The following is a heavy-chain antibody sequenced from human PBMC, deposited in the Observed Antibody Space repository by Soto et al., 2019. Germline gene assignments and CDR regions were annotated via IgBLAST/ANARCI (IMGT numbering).Heavy chain of an antibody. J-gene: IGHJ5*02. V-gene: IGHV1-69*01. D-gene: IGHD5-18*01. CDR3: AGESDSTWYNWLDP. Sequence: QVQLVQSGAEVKKPGSSVKVSCKAPGGNFSSNGIRWVRQAPGQGLEFMGGIIPTFGTTNYAHKFRGRVTITADESTGTAYRELSSLSSNDTAVYYWAGESDSTWYNWLDPWGQGTLVTVSS. CDR1: GGNFSSNG. CDR2: IIPTFGTT.